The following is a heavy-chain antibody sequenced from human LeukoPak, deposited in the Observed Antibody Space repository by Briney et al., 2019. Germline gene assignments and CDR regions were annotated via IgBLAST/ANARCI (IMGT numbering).Heavy chain of an antibody. CDR1: GFAVSANY. CDR3: ARGVGATGF. V-gene: IGHV3-53*01. D-gene: IGHD1-26*01. Sequence: PGGSLRLSCAASGFAVSANYMTWVRQAPGRGLEWVSVIYSGGTTYYADSVKGRFTISRDNSKNTVYLQINSLRAEDTAVYYCARGVGATGFWGQGTLVSVSS. CDR2: IYSGGTT. J-gene: IGHJ4*02.